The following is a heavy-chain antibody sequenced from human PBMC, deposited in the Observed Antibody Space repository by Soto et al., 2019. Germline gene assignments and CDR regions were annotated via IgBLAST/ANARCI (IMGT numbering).Heavy chain of an antibody. CDR2: IYYSGST. V-gene: IGHV4-61*01. CDR1: GGSVSSGSYY. D-gene: IGHD5-18*01. J-gene: IGHJ4*02. CDR3: ARDRGYSYGYPFDY. Sequence: PSETLSLTCTVSGGSVSSGSYYWSWIRQPPGKGLEWIGYIYYSGSTNYNPSLKSRVTISVDTSKNQFSLKLSSVTAADTAVYYCARDRGYSYGYPFDYWGQGTLVTVSS.